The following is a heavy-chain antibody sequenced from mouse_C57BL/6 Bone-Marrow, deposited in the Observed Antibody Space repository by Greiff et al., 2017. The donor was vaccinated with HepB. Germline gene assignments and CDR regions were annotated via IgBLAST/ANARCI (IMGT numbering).Heavy chain of an antibody. CDR2: ISDGGSYT. J-gene: IGHJ4*01. V-gene: IGHV5-4*01. Sequence: EVQVVESGGGLVKPGGSLKLSCAASGFTFSSYAMSWVRQTPEKRLEWVATISDGGSYTYYPDNVKGRFTISRDNAKNNLYLQMSHLKSEDTAMYYCARDDGSSYGYAMDYWGQGTSVTVSS. D-gene: IGHD1-1*01. CDR1: GFTFSSYA. CDR3: ARDDGSSYGYAMDY.